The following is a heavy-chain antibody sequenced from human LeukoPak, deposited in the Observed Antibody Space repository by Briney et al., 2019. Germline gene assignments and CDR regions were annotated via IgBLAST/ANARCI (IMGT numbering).Heavy chain of an antibody. CDR3: ARDARHSYVSGWRRAWDWNFDL. CDR2: IIPILGIA. D-gene: IGHD6-19*01. CDR1: GGTFSSYA. Sequence: GASVKVSCKASGGTFSSYAISWVRQAPGQGLEWMGRIIPILGIANYAQKFQGRVTITADKSTSTAYMELSSLRAEDTAVYYCARDARHSYVSGWRRAWDWNFDLWGRGTLVTVSS. V-gene: IGHV1-69*04. J-gene: IGHJ2*01.